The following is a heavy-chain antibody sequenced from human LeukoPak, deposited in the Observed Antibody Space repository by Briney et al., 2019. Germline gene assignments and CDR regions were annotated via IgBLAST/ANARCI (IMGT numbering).Heavy chain of an antibody. D-gene: IGHD1-26*01. CDR1: GGSFSGYY. J-gene: IGHJ4*02. V-gene: IGHV4-34*01. Sequence: PSETLSLTCAVYGGSFSGYYWSWIRQPPGKGLEWIGEINHSGSTNHNPSLKSRVTISVDTSKNQFSLKLSSVTAADTAVYYCASWAPGGLEYWGQGTLVTVSS. CDR3: ASWAPGGLEY. CDR2: INHSGST.